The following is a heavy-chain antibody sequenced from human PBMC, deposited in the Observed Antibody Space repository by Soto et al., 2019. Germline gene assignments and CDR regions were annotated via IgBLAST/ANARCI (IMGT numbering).Heavy chain of an antibody. CDR3: ARDGVLTMVRGVMVYWFDP. D-gene: IGHD3-10*01. CDR1: GYTFTSYG. J-gene: IGHJ5*02. V-gene: IGHV1-18*01. CDR2: ISAYNGNT. Sequence: ASVKVSCKASGYTFTSYGISWVRQAPGQGLEWMGWISAYNGNTNYAQKLQGRVTMTTDTSTSTAYMELRSLRSDDTAVYYCARDGVLTMVRGVMVYWFDPWGQGTLVTVSS.